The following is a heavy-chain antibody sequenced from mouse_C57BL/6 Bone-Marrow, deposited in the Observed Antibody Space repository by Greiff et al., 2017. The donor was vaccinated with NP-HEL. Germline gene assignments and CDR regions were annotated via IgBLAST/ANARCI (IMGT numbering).Heavy chain of an antibody. CDR2: IYPGSGNT. J-gene: IGHJ4*01. D-gene: IGHD1-1*01. V-gene: IGHV1-76*01. CDR3: ARKLRYAMDY. CDR1: GYTFTDYY. Sequence: QVQLQQSGAELVRPGASVKLSCKASGYTFTDYYINWVKQRPGQGLEWIARIYPGSGNTYYNEKFKGKATLTAEKSSSTAYMQLSSLTSEDSAVYFCARKLRYAMDYWGQGTSVTVSS.